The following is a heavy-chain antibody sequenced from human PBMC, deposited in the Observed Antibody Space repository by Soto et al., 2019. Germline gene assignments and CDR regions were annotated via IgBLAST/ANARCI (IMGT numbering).Heavy chain of an antibody. V-gene: IGHV1-18*01. CDR1: GYIFVNYG. D-gene: IGHD3-16*01. CDR2: ISPYTGNT. J-gene: IGHJ6*02. Sequence: QVQLVQSGDEVKKPGASVKVSCKASGYIFVNYGIAWVRQAPGQGLEWMGWISPYTGNTHSATKIQGRLTMTTDTSTSTASMDLRSLTSDDTAVYYCVMVDNYVTPTPQDVWGQGTTVTVSS. CDR3: VMVDNYVTPTPQDV.